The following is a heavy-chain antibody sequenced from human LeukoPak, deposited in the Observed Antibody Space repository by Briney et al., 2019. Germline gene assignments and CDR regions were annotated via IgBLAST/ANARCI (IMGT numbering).Heavy chain of an antibody. J-gene: IGHJ5*02. V-gene: IGHV1-18*01. CDR1: GYTFTSYG. Sequence: ASVKVSCKASGYTFTSYGMSWVRQAPGQGLEWMGWISAYNGNTNYAHKLQGRVTMTTDTSTSTAYMQLKSLRSDDTAVYYCARDRLITFEGGFFPQAFDPWGQGTLVTVSS. CDR2: ISAYNGNT. CDR3: ARDRLITFEGGFFPQAFDP. D-gene: IGHD3-16*01.